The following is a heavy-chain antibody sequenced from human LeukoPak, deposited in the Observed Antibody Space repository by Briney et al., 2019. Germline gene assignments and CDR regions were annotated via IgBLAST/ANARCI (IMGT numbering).Heavy chain of an antibody. D-gene: IGHD1-26*01. CDR2: TYYRSKWHY. J-gene: IGHJ4*02. CDR1: GDSDSRNSVG. CDR3: ARDRDTNRVGATYFDY. V-gene: IGHV6-1*01. Sequence: SQTLSLTCAISGDSDSRNSVGWNWIRQSPLRGLERLGRTYYRSKWHYYFEPSLETRITINADTSKNQFSLQVNSVTPEDTAVYYRARDRDTNRVGATYFDYWGQGILVTVSS.